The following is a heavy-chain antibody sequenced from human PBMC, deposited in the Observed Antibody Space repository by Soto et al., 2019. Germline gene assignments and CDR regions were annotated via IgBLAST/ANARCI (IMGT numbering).Heavy chain of an antibody. V-gene: IGHV3-48*03. CDR3: ARGGWLVGVRYYFDY. D-gene: IGHD6-19*01. Sequence: EVQLVESGGGLVQPGGSLRLSCAASGFTFSSYEMNWVRQAPGQGLEWVSYISSSGSTIYYADSVKGRFTISRDNAKNSLYLQMNSLRAEDTAVYYCARGGWLVGVRYYFDYWGQGTLVTVSS. J-gene: IGHJ4*02. CDR2: ISSSGSTI. CDR1: GFTFSSYE.